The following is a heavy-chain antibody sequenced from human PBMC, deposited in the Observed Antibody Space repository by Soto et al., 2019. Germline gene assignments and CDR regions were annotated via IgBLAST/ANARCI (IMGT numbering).Heavy chain of an antibody. J-gene: IGHJ4*02. V-gene: IGHV3-66*01. CDR1: GFTVSSNY. CDR3: ARFDYYDSSSYLDFGPK. CDR2: IYSGGST. D-gene: IGHD3-22*01. Sequence: GGSLRLSCAASGFTVSSNYMSWVRQAPGKGLEWVSVIYSGGSTYYADSVKGRFTISRDNSKNTLYLQMNSLRAEDTAVYYCARFDYYDSSSYLDFGPKWGQGTLVTVSS.